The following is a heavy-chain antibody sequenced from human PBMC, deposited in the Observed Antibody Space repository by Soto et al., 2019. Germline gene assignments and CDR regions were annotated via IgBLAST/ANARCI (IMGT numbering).Heavy chain of an antibody. J-gene: IGHJ4*02. V-gene: IGHV3-33*01. Sequence: GGSLRLSCAASGFTFSSYGMHWVRQAPGKGLEWVAVIWYDGSNKYYADSVKGRFTISRDNSKNTLYLQMNSLRAEDTAVYYCAREFNYGDYAGLTPDYWGQGTLVTVSS. CDR2: IWYDGSNK. CDR1: GFTFSSYG. CDR3: AREFNYGDYAGLTPDY. D-gene: IGHD4-17*01.